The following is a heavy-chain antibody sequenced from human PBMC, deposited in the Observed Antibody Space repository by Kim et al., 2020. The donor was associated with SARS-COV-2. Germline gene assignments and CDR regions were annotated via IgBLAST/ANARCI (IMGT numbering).Heavy chain of an antibody. D-gene: IGHD3-3*01. Sequence: YNTSLNTRLTISNDTSKTQVVLTMTNMDPVDTATYYCARTQAIFGVAFDYWGQGTLVTVSS. CDR3: ARTQAIFGVAFDY. V-gene: IGHV2-70*01. J-gene: IGHJ4*02.